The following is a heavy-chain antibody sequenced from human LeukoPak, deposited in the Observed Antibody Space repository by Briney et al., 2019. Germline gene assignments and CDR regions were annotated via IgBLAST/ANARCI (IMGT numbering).Heavy chain of an antibody. Sequence: PGGSLRLSCAASGFTFSSYGMHWVRQAPGKGLEWVAVIWCDGSNKYYADSVKGRFTISRDNSKNTLYLQMNSLRAEDTAVYYCAKDSGSYLYYFDYWGQGTLVTVSS. D-gene: IGHD1-26*01. CDR3: AKDSGSYLYYFDY. CDR1: GFTFSSYG. V-gene: IGHV3-33*06. J-gene: IGHJ4*02. CDR2: IWCDGSNK.